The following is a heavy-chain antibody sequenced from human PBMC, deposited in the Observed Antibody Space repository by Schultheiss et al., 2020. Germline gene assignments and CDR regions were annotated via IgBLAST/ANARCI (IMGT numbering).Heavy chain of an antibody. J-gene: IGHJ4*02. V-gene: IGHV4-31*03. D-gene: IGHD3-22*01. Sequence: SETLPLTCTVSGGSISSGSYYWSWIRQHPGKGLEWIGYIYYSGSTYYNPSLKSRVTISVDTSKNQFSLKLSSVTAADTAVYYCARGSDSSGYYYSCYFDYWGQGTMVTVSS. CDR3: ARGSDSSGYYYSCYFDY. CDR2: IYYSGST. CDR1: GGSISSGSYY.